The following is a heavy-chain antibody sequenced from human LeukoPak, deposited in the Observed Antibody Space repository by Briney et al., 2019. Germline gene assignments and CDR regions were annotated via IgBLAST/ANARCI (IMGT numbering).Heavy chain of an antibody. D-gene: IGHD3-3*01. J-gene: IGHJ5*02. CDR3: ARDTGGDYDFWSGYPTEHNWFDP. V-gene: IGHV1-46*03. CDR2: INPSGGST. Sequence: ASVNVSCKASGYTFTSYYMHWVRQAPGQGLEWMGIINPSGGSTSYAQKFQGRVTMTRDTSTSTVYMELSSLRSEDTAVYYCARDTGGDYDFWSGYPTEHNWFDPWGQGTLVTVSS. CDR1: GYTFTSYY.